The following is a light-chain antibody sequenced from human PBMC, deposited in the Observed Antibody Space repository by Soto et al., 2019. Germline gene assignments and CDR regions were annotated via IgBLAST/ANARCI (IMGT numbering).Light chain of an antibody. CDR1: QYIAIY. CDR2: DAS. V-gene: IGKV3-11*01. CDR3: QQRADWPIT. Sequence: IGLTQSPATLSLSPGERATLSCRASQYIAIYLAWYQQKPGQAPRLLIYDASNRATGIPARFSGSGSGTDFTLTISSLEPDDFAVYYCQQRADWPITFGQGTRLAI. J-gene: IGKJ5*01.